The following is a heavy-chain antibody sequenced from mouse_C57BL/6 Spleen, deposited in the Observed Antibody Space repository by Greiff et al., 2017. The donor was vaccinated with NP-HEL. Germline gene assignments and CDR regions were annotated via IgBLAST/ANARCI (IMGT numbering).Heavy chain of an antibody. Sequence: QVQLQQSGAELARPGASVKLSCKASGYTFTSYGISWVKQRTGQGLEWIGEIYPRSGNTYYNAKFKGKSTLTAEKSSSTAYMELRSLTSEDSAVYFCARGDSSGYRAMDYWGQGTSVTVSS. J-gene: IGHJ4*01. D-gene: IGHD3-2*02. CDR1: GYTFTSYG. CDR2: IYPRSGNT. V-gene: IGHV1-81*01. CDR3: ARGDSSGYRAMDY.